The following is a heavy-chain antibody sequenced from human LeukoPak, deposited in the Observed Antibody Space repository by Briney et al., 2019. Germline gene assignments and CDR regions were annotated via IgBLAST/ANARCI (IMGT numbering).Heavy chain of an antibody. CDR3: ARQLRPLGFDF. CDR1: GFTFRTYD. CDR2: IGTAGDT. V-gene: IGHV3-13*01. Sequence: PGGSLRLSCAASGFTFRTYDMHWVRQATGKGLEWVSAIGTAGDTYYQGSVKGRFTISREFATNYLYLQMNSLRAEDTAVYYCARQLRPLGFDFWGQGTLVTVSS. J-gene: IGHJ4*02.